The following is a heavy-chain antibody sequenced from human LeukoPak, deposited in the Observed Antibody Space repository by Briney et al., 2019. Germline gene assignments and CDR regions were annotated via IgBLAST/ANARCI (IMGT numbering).Heavy chain of an antibody. J-gene: IGHJ3*02. CDR2: INPTAGNT. CDR1: GYTFSNYY. CDR3: ARIRDGYNDAYDI. V-gene: IGHV1-46*01. D-gene: IGHD5-24*01. Sequence: ASVKVSFKASGYTFSNYYLHWVRQAPGQGLEWMGLINPTAGNTYYAQRFQGRVTMTRNTSTSTVYMEPSSLRSEDTAVYYCARIRDGYNDAYDIWGQGTMVTVPS.